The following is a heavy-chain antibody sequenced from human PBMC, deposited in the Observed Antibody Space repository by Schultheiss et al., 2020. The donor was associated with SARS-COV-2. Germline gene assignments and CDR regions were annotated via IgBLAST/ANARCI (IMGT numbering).Heavy chain of an antibody. J-gene: IGHJ4*02. Sequence: SETLSLTCTVSGGSISSYYWSWIRQPPGKGLEWIGYIYYSGSTNYNPSLKSRVTISVDTSKNQFSLKLSSVTAADTAVYYCATSMVRGAGFIDYWGQGTLVTVSS. CDR3: ATSMVRGAGFIDY. CDR1: GGSISSYY. V-gene: IGHV4-59*08. CDR2: IYYSGST. D-gene: IGHD3-10*01.